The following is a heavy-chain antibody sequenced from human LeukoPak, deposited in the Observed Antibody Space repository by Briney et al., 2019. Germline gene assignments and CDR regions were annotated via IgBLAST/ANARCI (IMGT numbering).Heavy chain of an antibody. J-gene: IGHJ4*02. CDR1: GFTFSDYA. Sequence: PGGSLRLSCGASGFTFSDYAMSWVRQAPGRGLDWVSTVSYSGSSTYYADSVEGRFTISRDNPKNTLFLQMNSLRAEDTAVYYCARRSGLEPANFDYWGQGTLVTVSS. CDR3: ARRSGLEPANFDY. CDR2: VSYSGSST. V-gene: IGHV3-23*01. D-gene: IGHD3-10*01.